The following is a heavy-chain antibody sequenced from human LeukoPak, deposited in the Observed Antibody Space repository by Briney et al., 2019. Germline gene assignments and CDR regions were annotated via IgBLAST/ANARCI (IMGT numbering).Heavy chain of an antibody. CDR1: GFTFGDYA. CDR3: AKSPDVIVGAPFDY. CDR2: ISWDGGST. Sequence: GGSLRLSCAASGFTFGDYAMHWVRQAPGKGLEWVSLISWDGGSTYYADSVKGRFTISRDNSKNSLYLQMNSLRAEDTALYYCAKSPDVIVGAPFDYWGQGTLVTVSS. D-gene: IGHD1-26*01. V-gene: IGHV3-43D*03. J-gene: IGHJ4*02.